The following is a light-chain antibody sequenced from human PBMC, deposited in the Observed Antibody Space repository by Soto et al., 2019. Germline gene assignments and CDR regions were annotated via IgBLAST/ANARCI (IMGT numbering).Light chain of an antibody. Sequence: QSVLTQPASVSGSPGPSITISCTGTSSDGVGYNYVSWYQQHPGKAPKLIIYDVDNRPSGISSRFSGSKSGNTASLTISGLQAEDEADYYCRSFSYSSTTNYVFGTGTKVTVL. CDR2: DVD. CDR1: SSDGVGYNY. J-gene: IGLJ1*01. CDR3: RSFSYSSTTNYV. V-gene: IGLV2-14*01.